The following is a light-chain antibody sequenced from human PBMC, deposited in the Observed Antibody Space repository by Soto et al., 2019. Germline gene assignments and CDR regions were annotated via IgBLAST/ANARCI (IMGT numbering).Light chain of an antibody. CDR3: QQRSTWPT. CDR2: DAS. CDR1: QSVSSY. Sequence: EIVLTQSPATLSLSPGERATLSCRASQSVSSYLAWYQQKPGQAPRLLIYDASNRATGIPARFSGSGSGTDFTLTTSSLEPEACAVDYCQQRSTWPTFGPGTKVDIK. V-gene: IGKV3-11*01. J-gene: IGKJ3*01.